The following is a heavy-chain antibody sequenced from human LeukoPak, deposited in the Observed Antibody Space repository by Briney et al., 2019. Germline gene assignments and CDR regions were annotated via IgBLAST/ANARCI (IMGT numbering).Heavy chain of an antibody. Sequence: GASVKVSCKASGYTFTSYAISWVRQAPGQGLEWMGWIRAHNADTNYAQQLQGRVTITTDTSTRTAYMELSSLRSEDTAVYYCARGELICTINTCYASAIDSWGQGTLVTVSS. CDR1: GYTFTSYA. CDR2: IRAHNADT. J-gene: IGHJ4*02. CDR3: ARGELICTINTCYASAIDS. V-gene: IGHV1-18*01. D-gene: IGHD2-2*01.